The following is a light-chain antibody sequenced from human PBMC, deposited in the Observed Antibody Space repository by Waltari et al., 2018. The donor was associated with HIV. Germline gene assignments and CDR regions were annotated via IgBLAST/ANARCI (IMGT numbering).Light chain of an antibody. V-gene: IGKV3-20*01. CDR3: QQYGPSEYT. CDR2: GTS. Sequence: TVLTQSPGTLSLSPAERVTLSGRARRAITGISLSWYQQKAGQAPRLLIYGTSSRATGIPDRFSGSGSGTDFTLTISRLEPEDFAVYFCQQYGPSEYTFGQGTKLEIK. CDR1: RAITGIS. J-gene: IGKJ2*01.